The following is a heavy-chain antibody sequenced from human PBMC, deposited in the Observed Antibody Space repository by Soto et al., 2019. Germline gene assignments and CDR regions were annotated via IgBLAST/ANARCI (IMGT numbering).Heavy chain of an antibody. CDR1: GYSFTKYW. CDR3: ATRVAYSSGLDFDC. V-gene: IGHV5-10-1*01. CDR2: IDPSNSYT. D-gene: IGHD3-22*01. Sequence: GESLKISCKGSGYSFTKYWITWVRQMPGKGLEWMGRIDPSNSYTQYSPSFQGHVSISVDKSISIAYLQWSSLTATDTAMYYCATRVAYSSGLDFDCWGQGTLVTVSS. J-gene: IGHJ4*02.